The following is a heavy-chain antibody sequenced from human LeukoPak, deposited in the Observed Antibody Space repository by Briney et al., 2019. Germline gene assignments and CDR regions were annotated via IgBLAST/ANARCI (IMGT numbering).Heavy chain of an antibody. CDR3: ARDVYSSSSGVDY. CDR2: ISYDGSNK. D-gene: IGHD6-6*01. Sequence: GGSLRLSCAASGFTFSSYAMHWVSQAPGKGLEWVAVISYDGSNKYYADSVKGRFTISRDNSKNTLYLQMNSLRAEDTAVYYCARDVYSSSSGVDYWGQGTLVTVSS. V-gene: IGHV3-30-3*01. J-gene: IGHJ4*02. CDR1: GFTFSSYA.